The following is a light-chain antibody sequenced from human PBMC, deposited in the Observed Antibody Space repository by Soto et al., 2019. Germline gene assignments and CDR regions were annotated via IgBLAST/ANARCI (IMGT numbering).Light chain of an antibody. CDR2: GVS. CDR3: QHYGSSPWT. CDR1: QSVSGSD. V-gene: IGKV3-20*01. J-gene: IGKJ1*01. Sequence: EVVLTQSPGTLSLSPGERATLSCRASQSVSGSDLAWYQQKPGQAPRLLISGVSNRATGTPDRFSGSGSGTDFTLTISRLEPEDFAVYYCQHYGSSPWTFGQGTKVDIK.